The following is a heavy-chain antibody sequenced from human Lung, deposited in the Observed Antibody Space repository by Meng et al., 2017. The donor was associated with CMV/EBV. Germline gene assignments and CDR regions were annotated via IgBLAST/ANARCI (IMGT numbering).Heavy chain of an antibody. J-gene: IGHJ5*02. CDR3: ARGLKYYDYVWGT. V-gene: IGHV4-31*03. Sequence: SXTXSLXCTVSGGSISSGGYYWSWIRQHPGKGLEWIGYIYYSGSTYYNPSLKSRVTISVDTSKNQFSLKLSSVTAADTAVYYCARGLKYYDYVWGTWGQGTXVTVDS. CDR1: GGSISSGGYY. D-gene: IGHD3-16*01. CDR2: IYYSGST.